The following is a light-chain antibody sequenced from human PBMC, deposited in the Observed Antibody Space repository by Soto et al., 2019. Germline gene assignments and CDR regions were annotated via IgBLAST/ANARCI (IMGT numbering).Light chain of an antibody. V-gene: IGKV1-33*01. J-gene: IGKJ2*01. CDR3: QQHDGFPYI. CDR2: DAS. CDR1: HDITNY. Sequence: IQMTQSPLFLSASVGDRVTITCQASHDITNYLNWYQQKPEKAPKLLIYDASMLETGVPSRFSGGGSGTHFTLTISSLHLEDVATYYCQQHDGFPYIFGPGTKLEIK.